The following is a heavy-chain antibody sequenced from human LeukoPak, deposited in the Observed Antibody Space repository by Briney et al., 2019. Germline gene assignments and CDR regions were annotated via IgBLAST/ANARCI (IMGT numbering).Heavy chain of an antibody. CDR2: IYYSGST. CDR1: GGSISSSSYY. J-gene: IGHJ4*02. CDR3: ASPHEYCGGDCGFDY. D-gene: IGHD2-21*02. Sequence: PSETLSLTCTVSGGSISSSSYYWGWIRQPPGKGLEWIGSIYYSGSTYYNPSLKSRVTISVDTSKNQFSLELSSVTAADTAVYYCASPHEYCGGDCGFDYWGQGTLVTVSS. V-gene: IGHV4-39*07.